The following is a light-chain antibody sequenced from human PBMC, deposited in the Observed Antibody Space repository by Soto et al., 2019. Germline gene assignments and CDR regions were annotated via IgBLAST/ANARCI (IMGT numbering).Light chain of an antibody. Sequence: DIPMTQSPSSLSASVGDRVTITCRASQSISSYLNWYQQKPGKAPKLLIYAASSLQSGVPSRFSGSGSGTDFTLTISSLQPEDFATYYCQQSYSTPPTFGHGTKVDIK. CDR3: QQSYSTPPT. CDR1: QSISSY. J-gene: IGKJ1*01. CDR2: AAS. V-gene: IGKV1-39*01.